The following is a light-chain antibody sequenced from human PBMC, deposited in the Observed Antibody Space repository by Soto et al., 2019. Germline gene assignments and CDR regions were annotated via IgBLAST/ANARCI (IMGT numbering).Light chain of an antibody. CDR3: QQYGSSLRT. Sequence: EIVLTQSPGTLSLSPGERATLSCRASQSVSGNFFAWYQLKPGQAPRLLIYGASSRATGIPDRFSGSGSGTDFTFTVSRLEPEDFAVYYCQQYGSSLRTFGQGTKVEIK. J-gene: IGKJ1*01. V-gene: IGKV3-20*01. CDR2: GAS. CDR1: QSVSGNF.